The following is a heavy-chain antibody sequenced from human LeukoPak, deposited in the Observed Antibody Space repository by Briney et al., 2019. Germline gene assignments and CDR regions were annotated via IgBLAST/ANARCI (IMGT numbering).Heavy chain of an antibody. J-gene: IGHJ4*02. V-gene: IGHV4-39*07. CDR1: GGSISSSSYY. Sequence: SETLSLTCTVSGGSISSSSYYWGWIRQPPGKGLEWIGSIYYSGSTYYNPSLKSRVTISVDTSKNQFSLKLSSVTAADTAVYYCASDYCSGGSCFIDYWGQGTLVTVSS. CDR2: IYYSGST. CDR3: ASDYCSGGSCFIDY. D-gene: IGHD2-15*01.